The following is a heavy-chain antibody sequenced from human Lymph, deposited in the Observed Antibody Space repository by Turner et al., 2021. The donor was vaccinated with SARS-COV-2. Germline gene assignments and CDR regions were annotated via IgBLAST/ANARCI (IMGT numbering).Heavy chain of an antibody. V-gene: IGHV3-NL1*01. Sequence: TFYEDSVKGRFTISRDNSNNTLILQMNSLRPEDTAVYYCAKGGGSGYLNFDYWGQGTLVTVSS. J-gene: IGHJ4*02. CDR3: AKGGGSGYLNFDY. CDR2: T. D-gene: IGHD3-3*01.